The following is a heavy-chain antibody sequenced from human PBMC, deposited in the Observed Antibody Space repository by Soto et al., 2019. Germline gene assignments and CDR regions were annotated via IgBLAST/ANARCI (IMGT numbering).Heavy chain of an antibody. CDR3: AKDPFALIPVGAFDI. V-gene: IGHV3-23*01. J-gene: IGHJ3*02. CDR1: GFTFSSYA. CDR2: ISGSGGST. Sequence: PGWSLRLSCAASGFTFSSYAMSLVRQAPGKGLEWGSAISGSGGSTYYADSVKGRLTISRDNSKNTLYLQMNSLRAEDTAVYYCAKDPFALIPVGAFDIWGQGTMVTVS. D-gene: IGHD2-2*02.